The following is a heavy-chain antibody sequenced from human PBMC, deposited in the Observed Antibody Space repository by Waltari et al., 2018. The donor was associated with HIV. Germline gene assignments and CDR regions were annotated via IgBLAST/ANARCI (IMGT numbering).Heavy chain of an antibody. V-gene: IGHV4-4*07. CDR1: GDSASSHY. CDR3: ARDFRDRSGLLPDQ. Sequence: QVQLQESGPGLVKPSETLSLTCTVSGDSASSHYWSWIRQPAGKGLEWLGRIYSSGSTHYNPALKSRVTMSVDMSKRQFSLRLRLSDLTAADTAVYFCARDFRDRSGLLPDQWGQGTLVTVSS. D-gene: IGHD3-22*01. CDR2: IYSSGST. J-gene: IGHJ5*02.